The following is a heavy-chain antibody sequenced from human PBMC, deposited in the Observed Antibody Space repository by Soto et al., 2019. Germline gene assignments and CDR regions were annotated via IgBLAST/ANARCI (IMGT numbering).Heavy chain of an antibody. V-gene: IGHV3-48*01. J-gene: IGHJ4*02. CDR3: ARDRAEDY. CDR1: GFTFSGYS. Sequence: EVQLVESGGGLVQPGGSLRLSCAASGFTFSGYSLNWVRQAPGKGLEWLSYISGTSSTIYYADSVEGRFTIPRDNAKTSLYLQMNSLRAEDTAVYYCARDRAEDYWGQGTLVTVSS. CDR2: ISGTSSTI.